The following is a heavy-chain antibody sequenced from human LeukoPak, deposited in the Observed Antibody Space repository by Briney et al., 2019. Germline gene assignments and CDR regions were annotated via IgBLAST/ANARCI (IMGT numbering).Heavy chain of an antibody. CDR2: IDPSDSYT. CDR3: ARQDCYGSGSYYHNWFDP. Sequence: GESLKISCKASGYSFTTYWIAWVRQMPGKGLEWMGRIDPSDSYTNYSPSFQGHVTISADKSISTAYLQWSSLKASDTAMYYCARQDCYGSGSYYHNWFDPWGQGTLVTVSS. CDR1: GYSFTTYW. J-gene: IGHJ5*02. D-gene: IGHD3-10*01. V-gene: IGHV5-10-1*01.